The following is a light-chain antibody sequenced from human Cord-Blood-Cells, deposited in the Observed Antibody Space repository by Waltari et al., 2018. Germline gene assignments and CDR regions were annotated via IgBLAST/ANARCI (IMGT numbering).Light chain of an antibody. V-gene: IGLV2-14*01. CDR2: DVS. CDR3: SSYTSSSTLDV. Sequence: QSALTQPASVSGSPGQPITISCTGTSSDVGGYNYVSWYQQHPGKAPKLMIYDVSNRPSGVSNRFSGSKSGNTASLTISGLQAEDEADYYCSSYTSSSTLDVFGTETKVTVL. CDR1: SSDVGGYNY. J-gene: IGLJ1*01.